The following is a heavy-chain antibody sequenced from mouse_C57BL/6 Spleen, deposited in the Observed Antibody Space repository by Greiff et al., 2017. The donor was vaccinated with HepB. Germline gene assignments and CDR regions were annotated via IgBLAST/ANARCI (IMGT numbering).Heavy chain of an antibody. CDR3: AGYDYDAYYFDY. CDR2: IYPGSGST. CDR1: GYTFTSYW. Sequence: QVQLQQPGAELVKPGASVKMSCKASGYTFTSYWITWVKQRPGQGLEWIGDIYPGSGSTNYNEKFKSKATLTVDTSSSTAYMQLSSLTSEDSAVYYCAGYDYDAYYFDYWGQGTTLTVSS. J-gene: IGHJ2*01. V-gene: IGHV1-55*01. D-gene: IGHD2-4*01.